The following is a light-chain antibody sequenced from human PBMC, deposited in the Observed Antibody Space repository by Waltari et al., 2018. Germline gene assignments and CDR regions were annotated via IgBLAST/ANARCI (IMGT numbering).Light chain of an antibody. V-gene: IGKV3-11*01. CDR2: GAA. CDR1: QSVSTY. Sequence: DIVLTQSPATLSLSPGERAPLSCRASQSVSTYLAWYQQKPGQVPRLLLYGAANSATGVPAGISGSGSGTDFTITISSLEPEDFAVYYCQQRISWLGWTFGQGTKVEIK. CDR3: QQRISWLGWT. J-gene: IGKJ1*01.